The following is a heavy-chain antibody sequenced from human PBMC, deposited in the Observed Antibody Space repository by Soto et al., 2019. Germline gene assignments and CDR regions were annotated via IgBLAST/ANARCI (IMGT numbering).Heavy chain of an antibody. J-gene: IGHJ6*02. Sequence: EVQLVESGGGVVQPGGSLRLSCAASGFTFDDYAMHWVRQAPGKGLEWVSLISWDGGSTYYADSVKGRFTISRDNSKNSLYLQMNSLRAEDTALYYCAKDFYYYYYGMDVWGQGTTVTVSS. CDR2: ISWDGGST. CDR3: AKDFYYYYYGMDV. CDR1: GFTFDDYA. V-gene: IGHV3-43D*04.